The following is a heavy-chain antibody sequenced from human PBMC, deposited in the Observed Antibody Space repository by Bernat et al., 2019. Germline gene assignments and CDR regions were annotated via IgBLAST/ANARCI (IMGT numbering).Heavy chain of an antibody. CDR3: IKADYSRRSGPVVY. CDR1: GFTFSNAW. Sequence: EVQVVESGGGLVKPWGSLRLSCAASGFTFSNAWMNWVRQAPGKGLEWVGRIKSKTDGGATDYPAHVKGRFMYSRDDSKNTLYLEMNRLKTEDAAMYYCIKADYSRRSGPVVYGDPGTLVTVSS. D-gene: IGHD2-15*01. CDR2: IKSKTDGGAT. V-gene: IGHV3-15*07. J-gene: IGHJ4*02.